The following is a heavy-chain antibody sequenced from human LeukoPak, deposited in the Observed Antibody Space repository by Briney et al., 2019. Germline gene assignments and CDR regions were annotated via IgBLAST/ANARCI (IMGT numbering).Heavy chain of an antibody. V-gene: IGHV3-21*01. Sequence: PGGSLRLSCAASGFTFSGYSMNWVRQAPGKGLEWVSSISSSSYIYYADSVKGRFTISRDNAKNSLYLQMNSLRAEDTAVYYCARDSDSSGYYRHFDYWGQGTLVTVSS. D-gene: IGHD3-22*01. J-gene: IGHJ4*02. CDR1: GFTFSGYS. CDR2: ISSSSYI. CDR3: ARDSDSSGYYRHFDY.